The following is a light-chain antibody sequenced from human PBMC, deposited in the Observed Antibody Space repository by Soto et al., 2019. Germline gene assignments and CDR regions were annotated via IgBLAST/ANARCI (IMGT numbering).Light chain of an antibody. V-gene: IGKV3-15*01. CDR1: QSVYSN. Sequence: EIVRTQSPATLSLSPGERATLSCRASQSVYSNLAWYQQKPGQTPRLLIYESSTRATGIPARFSGGGSGTEFTLTLSSLQSEDFADYFCQQYQSWPLTFGGGTKVEIK. CDR2: ESS. CDR3: QQYQSWPLT. J-gene: IGKJ4*01.